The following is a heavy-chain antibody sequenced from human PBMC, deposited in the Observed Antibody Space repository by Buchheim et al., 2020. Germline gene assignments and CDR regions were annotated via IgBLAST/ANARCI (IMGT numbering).Heavy chain of an antibody. CDR1: GDTFSHYT. Sequence: QVQLVQSGAEVKKPGSSLKVSCKVSGDTFSHYTIHWLRQAPGQGLEWMGGLIPVFRALKYAQKFQDRLTITADESTSTAYMELTSLRSDDTAVYFCSRPRGGDPEFDFWGQGTL. CDR2: LIPVFRAL. D-gene: IGHD2-21*01. CDR3: SRPRGGDPEFDF. J-gene: IGHJ4*02. V-gene: IGHV1-69*01.